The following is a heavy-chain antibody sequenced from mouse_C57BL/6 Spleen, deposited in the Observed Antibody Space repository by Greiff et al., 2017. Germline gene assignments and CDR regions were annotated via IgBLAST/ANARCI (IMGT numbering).Heavy chain of an antibody. CDR1: GYTFTGYW. Sequence: QVQLQQSGAELMKPGASVKLSCTATGYTFTGYWIEWVKQRPGHGLEWIGEILPGSGSTNYNEKFKGKATFTADTSSNTAYMQLSSLTTEDSAIYDCARGENYYGSSFLFDCWGQGTTLTVSS. CDR3: ARGENYYGSSFLFDC. D-gene: IGHD1-1*01. CDR2: ILPGSGST. V-gene: IGHV1-9*01. J-gene: IGHJ2*01.